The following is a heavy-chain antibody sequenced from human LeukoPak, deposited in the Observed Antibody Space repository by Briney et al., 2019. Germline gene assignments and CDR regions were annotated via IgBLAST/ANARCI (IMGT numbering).Heavy chain of an antibody. J-gene: IGHJ5*02. CDR2: IYYSGST. CDR3: ARAGTTGTTRLHWFDP. D-gene: IGHD1-1*01. CDR1: GGSISSFS. Sequence: SETLSLTCIVSGGSISSFSWSWIRQPPGKGLEWIGYIYYSGSTNYNPSLKSRVTISVDTSKNQFSLKLSSVTAADTAVYYCARAGTTGTTRLHWFDPWGQGTLVTVSS. V-gene: IGHV4-59*12.